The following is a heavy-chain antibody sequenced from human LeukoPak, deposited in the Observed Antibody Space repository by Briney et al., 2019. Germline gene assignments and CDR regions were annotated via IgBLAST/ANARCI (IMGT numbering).Heavy chain of an antibody. D-gene: IGHD6-19*01. CDR1: GGSISSSRYC. V-gene: IGHV4-39*01. J-gene: IGHJ4*02. CDR2: ISYTGST. Sequence: PSETLSLTCSVSGGSISSSRYCWGWIRQPPGKGLDWVASISYTGSTYYNPSLKSRVTISVDTSRNQLSLKLSSVTAADTAAYFCARADVAVAGSYYFDYWGQGTPVTVSS. CDR3: ARADVAVAGSYYFDY.